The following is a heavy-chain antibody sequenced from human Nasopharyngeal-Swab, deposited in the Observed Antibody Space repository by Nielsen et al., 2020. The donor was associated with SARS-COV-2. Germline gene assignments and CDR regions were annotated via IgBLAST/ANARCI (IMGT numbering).Heavy chain of an antibody. J-gene: IGHJ6*02. CDR2: ISGSGDTT. Sequence: GESLKISCAASGFTFNSYAMGWVRQAPGEGLEWVSIISGSGDTTYYADSVKERFTISRDNSKNTLYLQTNSLRVEDTAVYYCAKAPYLRGLDVWGQGTTVTVSS. CDR1: GFTFNSYA. V-gene: IGHV3-23*01. CDR3: AKAPYLRGLDV. D-gene: IGHD2-21*01.